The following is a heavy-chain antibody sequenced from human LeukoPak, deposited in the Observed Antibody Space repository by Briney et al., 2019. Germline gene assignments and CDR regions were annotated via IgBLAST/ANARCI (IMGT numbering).Heavy chain of an antibody. Sequence: GGSLRLSCAASGFTFSSYGMHWVRQAPGKGLEWVAFIRYDGSNKYYADSVKGRFTISRDNSKNTLYLQMNSLRAEDTAVYYCAKAAFPRRDLDYWGQGTLVTVSS. D-gene: IGHD3-3*01. J-gene: IGHJ4*02. CDR2: IRYDGSNK. CDR1: GFTFSSYG. CDR3: AKAAFPRRDLDY. V-gene: IGHV3-30*02.